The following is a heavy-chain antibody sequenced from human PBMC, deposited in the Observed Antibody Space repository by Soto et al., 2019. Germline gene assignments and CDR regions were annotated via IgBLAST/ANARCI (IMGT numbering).Heavy chain of an antibody. CDR3: TRDQAIGVGAKYYFDY. D-gene: IGHD1-26*01. CDR2: IRSRTYGGTT. J-gene: IGHJ4*02. Sequence: PGGSLRLSCTASGFTFGDYAMSWFRQAPGKGLEWVGFIRSRTYGGTTEYAASVKGRFTISRDDSNSIAYLQMNSLKTEDTAVYYCTRDQAIGVGAKYYFDYWGQGTLVTVSS. V-gene: IGHV3-49*03. CDR1: GFTFGDYA.